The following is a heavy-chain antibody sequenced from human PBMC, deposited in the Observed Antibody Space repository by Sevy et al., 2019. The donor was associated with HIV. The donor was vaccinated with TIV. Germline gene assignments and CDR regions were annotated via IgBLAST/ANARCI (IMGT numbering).Heavy chain of an antibody. D-gene: IGHD4-17*01. Sequence: GGSLRLSCAASGFTFSTYGMHWVRQAPGKGLEWVAVIWFDGSNTYYADSVKGRFTISRDIAKNTLNIQMNSLRAEYTAVYYCARDLEFYDYGDYGTAFMPDYWGQGTLVTVSS. V-gene: IGHV3-33*01. CDR1: GFTFSTYG. CDR2: IWFDGSNT. CDR3: ARDLEFYDYGDYGTAFMPDY. J-gene: IGHJ4*02.